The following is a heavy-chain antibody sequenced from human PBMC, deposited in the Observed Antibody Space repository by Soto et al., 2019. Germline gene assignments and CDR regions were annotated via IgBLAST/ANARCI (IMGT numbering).Heavy chain of an antibody. Sequence: GGSLRLSCAASGFTFSSYAMSWIRQAPGKGLEWVSYISSSGSTIYYADSVKGRFTISRDNAKNSLYLQMNSLRAEDTAVYYCARDVQLRYFDWLLYGPFDIWGQGTMVTVSS. CDR3: ARDVQLRYFDWLLYGPFDI. CDR2: ISSSGSTI. D-gene: IGHD3-9*01. CDR1: GFTFSSYA. V-gene: IGHV3-11*01. J-gene: IGHJ3*02.